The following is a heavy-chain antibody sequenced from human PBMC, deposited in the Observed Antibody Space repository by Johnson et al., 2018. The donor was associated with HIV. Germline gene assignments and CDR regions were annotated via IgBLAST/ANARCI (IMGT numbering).Heavy chain of an antibody. D-gene: IGHD3-10*01. V-gene: IGHV3-33*01. J-gene: IGHJ3*02. CDR2: IWYDGSKK. CDR1: GFTFSNYV. CDR3: AFTSGSYYGPDAIDI. Sequence: QVQLVESGGGVVQPGRSLRLSCAASGFTFSNYVMHWVRQAPGKGLEWVSLIWYDGSKKCFADSVKGRFTISRDNFKRTMYLQMNSLRDEDTAVYYCAFTSGSYYGPDAIDIWGQGTMVTVSS.